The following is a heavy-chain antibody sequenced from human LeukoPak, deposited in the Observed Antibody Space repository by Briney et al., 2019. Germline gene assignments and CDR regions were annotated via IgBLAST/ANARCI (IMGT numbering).Heavy chain of an antibody. V-gene: IGHV4-59*08. J-gene: IGHJ4*02. CDR3: ARGGSAADSDY. Sequence: SETLSLTCTVSGGSISSYYWSWIRQPPGKGLEWIGYIHYSGSTNYNPSLKSRVTISVDTSKNQFSLKLSSVTAADTAVYYCARGGSAADSDYWGQGTLVTVSS. CDR1: GGSISSYY. CDR2: IHYSGST. D-gene: IGHD6-13*01.